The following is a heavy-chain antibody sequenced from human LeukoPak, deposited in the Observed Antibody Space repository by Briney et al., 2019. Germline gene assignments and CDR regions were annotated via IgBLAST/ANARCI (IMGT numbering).Heavy chain of an antibody. CDR2: INSDGSST. CDR3: AKDLEVGAVRGGLGY. V-gene: IGHV3-74*01. CDR1: GFTFSSYW. D-gene: IGHD1-26*01. Sequence: GGSLRLSCAASGFTFSSYWMYWVRQAPGKGLVWVSRINSDGSSTSYADSVKGRFTISRDNAKNTLYLQMNSLRAEDTAVYYCAKDLEVGAVRGGLGYWGQGTLVTVSS. J-gene: IGHJ4*02.